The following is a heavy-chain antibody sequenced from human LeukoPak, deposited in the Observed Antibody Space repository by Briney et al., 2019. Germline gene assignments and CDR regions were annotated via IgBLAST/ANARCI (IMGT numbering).Heavy chain of an antibody. V-gene: IGHV3-20*04. CDR2: INWNGAST. Sequence: GGSLRLTCAASGFTFDDYDMSWVRQVPGKGLEWVSAINWNGASTGYADSVKGRFTISRDNAKNSLYLQMNSPSAEDTALYFCARDVEYSNIYFYYYIDVWGKGTTVTVSS. CDR3: ARDVEYSNIYFYYYIDV. D-gene: IGHD6-6*01. CDR1: GFTFDDYD. J-gene: IGHJ6*03.